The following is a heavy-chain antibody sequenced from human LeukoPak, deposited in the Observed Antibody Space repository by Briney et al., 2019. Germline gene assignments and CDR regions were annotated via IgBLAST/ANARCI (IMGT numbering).Heavy chain of an antibody. CDR2: ISYDGSAG. Sequence: PGGSLRLCCAASGFTFSSFGIHWVRHAPGKGLEWVALISYDGSAGYYADSVRGRFTVSRDNSKTTVYLQMNRLRPEDTAVYHRAKDQSRAVTGTWDFWGQGTLVTVSS. CDR1: GFTFSSFG. CDR3: AKDQSRAVTGTWDF. V-gene: IGHV3-30*18. J-gene: IGHJ4*02. D-gene: IGHD6-19*01.